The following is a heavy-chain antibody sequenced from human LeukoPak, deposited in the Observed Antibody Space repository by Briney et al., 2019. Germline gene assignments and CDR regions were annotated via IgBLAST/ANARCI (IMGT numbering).Heavy chain of an antibody. J-gene: IGHJ4*02. V-gene: IGHV1-8*01. CDR2: MNPNSGNT. CDR1: GYTFTSYD. D-gene: IGHD3-22*01. Sequence: ASVKVSCKASGYTFTSYDINWVRQATGQGLEWMGWMNPNSGNTGYAQKFQGRVTMTRNTSISTAYMELSSLRSEDTAVYYCARGVPDYYDSNGYSEGNYFDYWGQGTLVTVSS. CDR3: ARGVPDYYDSNGYSEGNYFDY.